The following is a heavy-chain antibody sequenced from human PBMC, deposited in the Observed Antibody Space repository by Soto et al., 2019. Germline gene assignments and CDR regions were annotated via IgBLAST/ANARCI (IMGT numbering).Heavy chain of an antibody. CDR2: IYPGDSDT. Sequence: GESLKISCKGSGYSFTSYWIGWVRQMPGKGLEWTGIIYPGDSDTRYSPSFQGQVTISADKSISTAYLQWSSLKASDTAVYYCARDRYSYYDFWSGSLPYYYYGMDVWGQGTTVTVSS. D-gene: IGHD3-3*01. V-gene: IGHV5-51*01. CDR3: ARDRYSYYDFWSGSLPYYYYGMDV. CDR1: GYSFTSYW. J-gene: IGHJ6*02.